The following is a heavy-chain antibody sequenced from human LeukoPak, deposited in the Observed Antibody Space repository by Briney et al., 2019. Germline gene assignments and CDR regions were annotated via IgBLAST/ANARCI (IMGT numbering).Heavy chain of an antibody. J-gene: IGHJ4*02. CDR1: GGSFSGYY. CDR2: INHSGST. CDR3: ARALKWELFQGYYFDY. Sequence: SETLSLTCAVYGGSFSGYYWSWIRQPPGKGLEWIGEINHSGSTNYNPSLKSRVTISVDTSKNQFSLKLSSVTAADTAVYYCARALKWELFQGYYFDYWGQGTLVTVSS. D-gene: IGHD1-26*01. V-gene: IGHV4-34*01.